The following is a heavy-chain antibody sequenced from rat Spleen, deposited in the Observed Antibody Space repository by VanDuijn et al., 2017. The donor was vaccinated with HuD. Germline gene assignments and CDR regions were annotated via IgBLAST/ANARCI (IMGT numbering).Heavy chain of an antibody. CDR2: ITSAGSNT. V-gene: IGHV5-25*01. CDR1: GFTFSDYY. J-gene: IGHJ2*01. CDR3: ARRHFGYTDYFDY. Sequence: EVQLVESDGGLVQPGRSLKLSCAASGFTFSDYYMAWVRQAPTKGLEWVGTITSAGSNTYYPDSVKGRFTISRDNAKSTLYLQMDSLRSEDTATYYCARRHFGYTDYFDYWGQGVMVTVSS. D-gene: IGHD1-4*01.